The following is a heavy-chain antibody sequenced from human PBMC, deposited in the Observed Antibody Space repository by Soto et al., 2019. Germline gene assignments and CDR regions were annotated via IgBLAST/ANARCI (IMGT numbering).Heavy chain of an antibody. D-gene: IGHD5-18*01. Sequence: PSETLSLTCAVYGGSFSGYYWSWIRQPPGKGLEWIGEINHSGSTNYNPSLKSRVTISVDTSKNQFSLKLSSVTAADTAVYYCARVPTLKLWLDWYFDLWGRGTLVTVYS. CDR2: INHSGST. J-gene: IGHJ2*01. CDR1: GGSFSGYY. CDR3: ARVPTLKLWLDWYFDL. V-gene: IGHV4-34*01.